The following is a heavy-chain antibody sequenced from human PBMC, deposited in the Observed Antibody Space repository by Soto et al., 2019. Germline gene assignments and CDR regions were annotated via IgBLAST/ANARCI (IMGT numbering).Heavy chain of an antibody. Sequence: ASVKVSCKASGYTFTNYGISWVRQAPGQGLEWMGRISAYNGNTKYAQKLQGRVTMTTDTSTSTAYMELRSLRSDDTALYYCARGVGSGSYYNQYNWFDPWGQGTLVTVSS. CDR1: GYTFTNYG. D-gene: IGHD3-10*01. CDR2: ISAYNGNT. CDR3: ARGVGSGSYYNQYNWFDP. V-gene: IGHV1-18*01. J-gene: IGHJ5*02.